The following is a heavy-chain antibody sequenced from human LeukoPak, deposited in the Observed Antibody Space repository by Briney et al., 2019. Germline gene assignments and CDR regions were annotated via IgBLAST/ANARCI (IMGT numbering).Heavy chain of an antibody. J-gene: IGHJ4*02. CDR2: IIPILGIA. D-gene: IGHD3-3*01. CDR1: GGTFSSYA. V-gene: IGHV1-69*04. CDR3: ARDPYDFWSGYPDY. Sequence: ASVKVSCKASGGTFSSYAISWVRQAPGQGLEWMGRIIPILGIANYAQKFQGRVTITADKSTSTAYMEPSSLRSEDTAVYYCARDPYDFWSGYPDYWGQGTLVTVSS.